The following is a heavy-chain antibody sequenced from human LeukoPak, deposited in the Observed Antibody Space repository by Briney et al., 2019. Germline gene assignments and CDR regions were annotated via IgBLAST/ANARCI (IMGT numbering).Heavy chain of an antibody. V-gene: IGHV4-4*02. Sequence: PSGTLSLTCAVSGGSISSSNWWSWVRQPPGKGLEWIGSIYPSGSTYYYPSLKSRVTISLDTSKNQFSLKLSSVTAADTAVYYCARAYFSSWYMNWLDPWGQGTLVTVSS. CDR2: IYPSGST. D-gene: IGHD6-13*01. CDR1: GGSISSSNW. CDR3: ARAYFSSWYMNWLDP. J-gene: IGHJ5*02.